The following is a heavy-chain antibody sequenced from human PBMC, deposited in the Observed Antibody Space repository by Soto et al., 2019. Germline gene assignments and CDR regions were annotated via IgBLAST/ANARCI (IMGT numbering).Heavy chain of an antibody. CDR2: TYYRSKWYN. Sequence: SQTLSLTCVISGDSVSSNSAAWNWIRQSPSRGLEWLGRTYYRSKWYNDYAVSVKSRITINPDTSKNQFSLQLNSVTPEDTAVYYCARGPWSIAVADYYYYGMDVWGQGTTVTV. J-gene: IGHJ6*02. D-gene: IGHD6-19*01. CDR3: ARGPWSIAVADYYYYGMDV. CDR1: GDSVSSNSAA. V-gene: IGHV6-1*01.